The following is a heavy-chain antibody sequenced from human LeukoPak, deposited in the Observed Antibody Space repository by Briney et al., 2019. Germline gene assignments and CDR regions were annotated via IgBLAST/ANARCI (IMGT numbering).Heavy chain of an antibody. CDR1: GFTFSSYS. Sequence: KPGGSLRLSCEASGFTFSSYSMNWVRQAPGKGLEWVSSISTISSDIHYADSVKGRFTISRDNAKNSPFLQMNSLRAEDTALYYCARELGRGYASGLDAFDIWGQGTMVTVSS. CDR2: ISTISSDI. V-gene: IGHV3-21*01. D-gene: IGHD6-19*01. CDR3: ARELGRGYASGLDAFDI. J-gene: IGHJ3*02.